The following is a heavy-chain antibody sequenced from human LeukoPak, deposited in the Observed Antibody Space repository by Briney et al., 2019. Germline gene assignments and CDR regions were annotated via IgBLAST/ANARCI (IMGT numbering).Heavy chain of an antibody. J-gene: IGHJ4*02. CDR3: AKEFNRGLPDY. V-gene: IGHV3-23*01. Sequence: GGSLRLSCVASGVTLSNYAMSWARQAPGKGLERVSGISSSGSGGNTYYADSVKGRFTISRDNSKNTVYLQMSSLRVEETAVYYCAKEFNRGLPDYWGQGTLVTVPS. CDR1: GVTLSNYA. D-gene: IGHD2-21*01. CDR2: ISSSGSGGNT.